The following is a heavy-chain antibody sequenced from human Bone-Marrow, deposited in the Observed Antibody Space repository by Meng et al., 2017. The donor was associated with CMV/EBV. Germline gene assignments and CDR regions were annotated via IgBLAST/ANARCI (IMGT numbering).Heavy chain of an antibody. CDR1: GFTFSTYW. CDR2: IKYDGSEK. D-gene: IGHD1-26*01. CDR3: VKGGTQDLDY. Sequence: GGSLRLSCAASGFTFSTYWMGWVRQVPGKGLEWVANIKYDGSEKYYVDSLKGRFTIARDNVKNSLFLQMNGLRADDTAMYYCVKGGTQDLDYWGQATLVTVSS. V-gene: IGHV3-7*01. J-gene: IGHJ4*02.